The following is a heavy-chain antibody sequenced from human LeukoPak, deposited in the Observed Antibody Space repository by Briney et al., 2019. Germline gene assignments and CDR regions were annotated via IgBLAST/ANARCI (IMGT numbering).Heavy chain of an antibody. D-gene: IGHD3-22*01. CDR1: GFTFSSYG. CDR2: IWYDGSNK. J-gene: IGHJ6*02. CDR3: ARSGSEQNSYYYGMDV. Sequence: PGGSLRLSCAASGFTFSSYGMHWVRQAPGKGLEWVSVIWYDGSNKYYADSVKGRFTISRDNSQDTLYLQMNSLRVEDTAVYYCARSGSEQNSYYYGMDVWGQGTTVTVSS. V-gene: IGHV3-33*01.